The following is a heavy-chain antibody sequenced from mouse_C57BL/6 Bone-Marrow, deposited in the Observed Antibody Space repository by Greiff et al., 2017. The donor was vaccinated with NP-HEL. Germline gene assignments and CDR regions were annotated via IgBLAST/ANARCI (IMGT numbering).Heavy chain of an antibody. V-gene: IGHV1-19*01. CDR3: AREGLDPDY. CDR1: GYTFTDYY. CDR2: INPYNGGT. Sequence: DVQLQESGPVLVKPGASVKMSCKASGYTFTDYYMNWVKQSHGKSLEWIGVINPYNGGTSYNQKFKGKATLTVDKSSSTAYMELNSLTSEDSAVYYCAREGLDPDYWGQGTTLTVSS. J-gene: IGHJ2*01.